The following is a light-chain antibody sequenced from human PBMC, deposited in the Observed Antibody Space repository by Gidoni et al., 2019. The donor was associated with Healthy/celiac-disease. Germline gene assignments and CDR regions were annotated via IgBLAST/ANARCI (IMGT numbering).Light chain of an antibody. V-gene: IGKV4-1*01. CDR1: QSVLYRSNNKNY. CDR3: QQYYETPYT. J-gene: IGKJ2*01. Sequence: DIVMTQSPDSLAVSLGGRATINCKSSQSVLYRSNNKNYLAWYQQKPGQPPKLLIYWASTRESGVPDRFSGSGSGTDFTLTISRLQAEDVAVYYCQQYYETPYTFGQGTKLEIK. CDR2: WAS.